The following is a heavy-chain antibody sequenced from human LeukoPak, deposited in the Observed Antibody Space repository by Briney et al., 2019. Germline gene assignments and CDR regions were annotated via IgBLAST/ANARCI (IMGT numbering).Heavy chain of an antibody. CDR2: IVGSGGST. Sequence: GGSLRLSCAASGFTFSSFVMTWVRQAPGKGLEWVSGIVGSGGSTYYADSVKGRFTISRDNSKNTLYLQMNSLRAEDTAVYYCAKGVGTNKGGYYFDYWGQGTPVTVSS. CDR1: GFTFSSFV. CDR3: AKGVGTNKGGYYFDY. J-gene: IGHJ4*02. D-gene: IGHD1-26*01. V-gene: IGHV3-23*01.